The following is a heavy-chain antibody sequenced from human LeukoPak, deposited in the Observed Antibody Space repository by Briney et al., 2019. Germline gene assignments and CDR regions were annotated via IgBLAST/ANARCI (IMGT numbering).Heavy chain of an antibody. CDR1: GFTFSSCG. CDR3: ASVNDYGDYHYGMDV. J-gene: IGHJ6*02. CDR2: IWYDGSNK. Sequence: PGRSLRLFCAASGFTFSSCGMHWVRQAPGKGLEGVAVIWYDGSNKYYAVSVKGRFTISRDNSKNTMYLQMISLKAGDTAVYYCASVNDYGDYHYGMDVWGQGTTVTVSS. D-gene: IGHD4-17*01. V-gene: IGHV3-33*01.